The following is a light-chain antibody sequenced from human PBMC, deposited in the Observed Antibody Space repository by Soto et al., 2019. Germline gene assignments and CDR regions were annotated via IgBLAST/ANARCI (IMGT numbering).Light chain of an antibody. CDR3: QQYDSSPWT. CDR2: GAS. J-gene: IGKJ1*01. CDR1: QSVSSSY. Sequence: EIVLTQSPGTLSLSPGERATLSCRASQSVSSSYLAWYQQKPGQAPRLLIYGASSRATGIPDRFSGSGSGTDFTLTMSRLEPEDCAVYYCQQYDSSPWTFGQGTKVEIK. V-gene: IGKV3-20*01.